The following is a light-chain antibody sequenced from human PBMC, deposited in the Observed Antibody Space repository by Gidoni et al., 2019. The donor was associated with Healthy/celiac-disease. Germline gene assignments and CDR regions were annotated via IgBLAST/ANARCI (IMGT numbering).Light chain of an antibody. CDR2: WAS. J-gene: IGKJ1*01. CDR3: QQYYSTPLT. CDR1: KNY. Sequence: ILMTQSPDSLAVSLGVRATINNKNYLAWYQQKPGQPPKLLIYWASTRESGVPDRVSGSGSGTDFTLTISSLQAEDVAVYYCQQYYSTPLTFGQGTKVEIK. V-gene: IGKV4-1*01.